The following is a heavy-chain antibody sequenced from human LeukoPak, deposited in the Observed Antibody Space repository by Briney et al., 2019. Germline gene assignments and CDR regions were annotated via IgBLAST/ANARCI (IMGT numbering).Heavy chain of an antibody. J-gene: IGHJ6*02. Sequence: SETLSLTCTVSGGSISSYYWSWIRQPAGKGLEWIGRIYTSGSTNYSPSLKSRVTMSVDTSKNQFSLKLSSVTAADTAVYYCARELGYCSGGSCSGYYYGMDVGGQGTTVTVSS. CDR2: IYTSGST. D-gene: IGHD2-15*01. CDR3: ARELGYCSGGSCSGYYYGMDV. V-gene: IGHV4-4*07. CDR1: GGSISSYY.